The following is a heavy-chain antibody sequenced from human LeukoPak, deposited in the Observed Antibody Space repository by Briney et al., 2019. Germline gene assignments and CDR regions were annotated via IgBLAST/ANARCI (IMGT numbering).Heavy chain of an antibody. J-gene: IGHJ4*02. CDR2: FNWNGGST. V-gene: IGHV3-20*03. CDR1: GFPFDDYG. CDR3: ARDRLRSGSYGPIDY. Sequence: GGSLRFSFAALGFPFDDYGLTWFPQAPGKGRRWVPGFNWNGGSTGYADSVKGRFTISRDNAKNSLYLQMNSLRAEDTALYYCARDRLRSGSYGPIDYWGQGTLVTVSS. D-gene: IGHD1-26*01.